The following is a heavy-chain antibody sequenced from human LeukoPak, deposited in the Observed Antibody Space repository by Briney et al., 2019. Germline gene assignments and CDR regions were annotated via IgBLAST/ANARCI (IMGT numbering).Heavy chain of an antibody. Sequence: GGSLRLSCAAPGFTVSSNYMSWVRQAPGKGLEWVSVIYSGGSTYYADSVKGRFTISRDNSKNTLYLQMNSLRAEDTAVYYCARDRGGSYCGGDCYFNYYYMDVWGKGTTVTVSS. CDR3: ARDRGGSYCGGDCYFNYYYMDV. D-gene: IGHD2-21*02. CDR1: GFTVSSNY. V-gene: IGHV3-53*01. CDR2: IYSGGST. J-gene: IGHJ6*03.